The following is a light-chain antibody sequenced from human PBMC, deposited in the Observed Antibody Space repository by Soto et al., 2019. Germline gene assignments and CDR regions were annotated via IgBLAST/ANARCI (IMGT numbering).Light chain of an antibody. CDR1: SGDVGAYNF. J-gene: IGLJ1*01. V-gene: IGLV2-14*03. CDR2: NVY. CDR3: SAYTVSRTYV. Sequence: QSALTQPASVAGSPGQSIRRACTGASGDVGAYNFVSWHQQHPGKAPILMIYNVYDRPSGISYRFSGSKSGNTASLTISGLQGEDEADYYCSAYTVSRTYVFGTGTKVTVL.